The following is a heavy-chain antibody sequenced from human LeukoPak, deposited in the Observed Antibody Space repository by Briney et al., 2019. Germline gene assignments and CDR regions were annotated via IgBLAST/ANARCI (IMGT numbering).Heavy chain of an antibody. Sequence: GGSLRLSCAASGFTFDDYAMHWVRQAPGKGLEWVSGISWNSGSIGYADSVKGRFTISRDNAKNSLYLQMNSLRAEDTALYYCAKDLGYCSGGSCYYGMDVWGQGATVTVSS. CDR1: GFTFDDYA. J-gene: IGHJ6*02. V-gene: IGHV3-9*01. CDR3: AKDLGYCSGGSCYYGMDV. D-gene: IGHD2-15*01. CDR2: ISWNSGSI.